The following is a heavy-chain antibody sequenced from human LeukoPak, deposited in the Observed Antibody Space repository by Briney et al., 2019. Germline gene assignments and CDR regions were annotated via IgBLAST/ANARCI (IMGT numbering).Heavy chain of an antibody. Sequence: GESLKISCKGSGYSFTNYWITWVRQMPGKGLEWMGRIDPSDSYTIYSPSFQGHVTISADKSFSTAYLQWSSLKASDTAMYYCATERIAANDYDYWGQGTLVTVSS. D-gene: IGHD5-12*01. CDR2: IDPSDSYT. J-gene: IGHJ4*02. CDR3: ATERIAANDYDY. CDR1: GYSFTNYW. V-gene: IGHV5-10-1*01.